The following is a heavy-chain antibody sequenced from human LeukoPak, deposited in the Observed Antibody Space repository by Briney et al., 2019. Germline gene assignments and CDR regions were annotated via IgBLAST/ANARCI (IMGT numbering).Heavy chain of an antibody. V-gene: IGHV4-59*01. CDR3: ARDLFLGY. CDR2: IYYSGCT. J-gene: IGHJ4*02. D-gene: IGHD3-3*01. Sequence: SETLSLTCTVSGGSISSYYWSWTRQPPGKGLEWMGYIYYSGCTNYNPSLTSRVTISVDTSKNQFSLKLRSVTAADTAVYYCARDLFLGYWGQGTLVTVSS. CDR1: GGSISSYY.